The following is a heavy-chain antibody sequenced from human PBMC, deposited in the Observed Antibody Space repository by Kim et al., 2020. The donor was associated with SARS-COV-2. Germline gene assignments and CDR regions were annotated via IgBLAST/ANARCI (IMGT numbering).Heavy chain of an antibody. CDR1: GGSISSYY. CDR2: IYTSGST. V-gene: IGHV4-4*07. J-gene: IGHJ3*02. CDR3: ARVARGVIKDAFDI. D-gene: IGHD3-10*01. Sequence: SETLSLTCTVSGGSISSYYWSWIRQPAGKGLEWIGRIYTSGSTNYNPSLKSRVTMSVDTSKNQFSLKLSSVTAADTAVYYCARVARGVIKDAFDIWGQGTMVTVSS.